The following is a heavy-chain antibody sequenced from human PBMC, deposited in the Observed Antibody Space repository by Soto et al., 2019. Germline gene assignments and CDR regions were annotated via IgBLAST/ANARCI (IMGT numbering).Heavy chain of an antibody. Sequence: SETLSLTCDVSGGSITTSVLWTWVRQFPGRGPEWIGEIAHDGHINYNPSLSGRVTMSVDLSNSQFSLIVASFNAAATAVYFWAGGRDYDYWGEGTVVTVSS. D-gene: IGHD3-16*01. V-gene: IGHV4-4*02. CDR3: AGGRDYDY. CDR1: GGSITTSVL. CDR2: IAHDGHI. J-gene: IGHJ4*02.